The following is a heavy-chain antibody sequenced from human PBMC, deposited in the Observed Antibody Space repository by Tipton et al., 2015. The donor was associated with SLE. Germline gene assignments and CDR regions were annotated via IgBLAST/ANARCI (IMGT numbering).Heavy chain of an antibody. J-gene: IGHJ3*02. D-gene: IGHD6-13*01. CDR2: INHSGST. CDR1: GGSFSGYY. V-gene: IGHV4-34*01. Sequence: TLSLTCAVYGGSFSGYYWSWIRQPPGKGLEWIGEINHSGSTNYNPSLKSRVTISVDTSKNQFSLKLSSVTAADTAVYYCARGQQQLARGAFDIWGQGTMVTVSS. CDR3: ARGQQQLARGAFDI.